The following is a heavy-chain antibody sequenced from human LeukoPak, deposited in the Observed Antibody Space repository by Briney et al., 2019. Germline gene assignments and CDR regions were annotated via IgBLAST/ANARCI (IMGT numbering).Heavy chain of an antibody. J-gene: IGHJ4*02. Sequence: PSETLSLTCTVSGGSISGNIYYWVWIRQPPGKGLEWIGSIYSGSTYYNPSLKSRVTISVDTSKNQFSLRLSSVTAADTAVYYCARHDWKYWGQGTLVTVSS. D-gene: IGHD1-1*01. CDR3: ARHDWKY. CDR1: GGSISGNIYY. CDR2: IYSGST. V-gene: IGHV4-39*01.